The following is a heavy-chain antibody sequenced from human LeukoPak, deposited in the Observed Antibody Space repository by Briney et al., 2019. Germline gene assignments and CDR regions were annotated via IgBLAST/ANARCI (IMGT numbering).Heavy chain of an antibody. CDR3: ARGLYYDFWSGYEGYFDY. J-gene: IGHJ4*02. V-gene: IGHV3-30*14. D-gene: IGHD3-3*01. CDR2: ISFDGSNK. Sequence: GGSLRLSCAVSGFTFTSYAIHWVRQAPGKGLEWVAIISFDGSNKYYADSVKGRFTISRDNSKNTLYLQMNSLRPEDTAVYYCARGLYYDFWSGYEGYFDYWGQGTLVTVSS. CDR1: GFTFTSYA.